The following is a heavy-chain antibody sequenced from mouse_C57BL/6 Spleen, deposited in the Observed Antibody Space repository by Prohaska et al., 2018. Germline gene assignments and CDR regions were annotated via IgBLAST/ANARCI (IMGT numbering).Heavy chain of an antibody. V-gene: IGHV1-18*01. J-gene: IGHJ4*01. CDR2: INPNNGGT. CDR3: ARSRVSYYSNHYAMDY. Sequence: HGKSLEWIGDINPNNGGTIYNQKFKGKATLTVDKSSSTAYMELRSLTSEDTAVYYCARSRVSYYSNHYAMDYWGQGTSVTVSS. D-gene: IGHD2-5*01.